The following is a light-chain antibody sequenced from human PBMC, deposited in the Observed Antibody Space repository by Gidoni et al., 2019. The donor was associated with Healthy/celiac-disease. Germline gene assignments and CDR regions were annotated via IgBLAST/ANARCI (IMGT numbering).Light chain of an antibody. CDR1: QSISSY. CDR2: AAS. V-gene: IGKV1-39*01. CDR3: QQSYSTPPVT. J-gene: IGKJ4*01. Sequence: DIQITQSPSSLSASVGDRVTITCRASQSISSYLNWYQQKPGKAPKLLIYAASSLQSGVPSRFSGSGSGTDFTLTISSLQPEDFATYYCQQSYSTPPVTFGGGTKVEIK.